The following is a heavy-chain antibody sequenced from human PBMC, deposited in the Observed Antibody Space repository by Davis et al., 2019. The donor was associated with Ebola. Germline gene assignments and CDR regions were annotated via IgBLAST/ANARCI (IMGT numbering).Heavy chain of an antibody. J-gene: IGHJ4*02. V-gene: IGHV1-3*01. CDR2: INAGNGNT. Sequence: ASVKVSCKASGYTFTSYAMHWVRQAPGQRLEWMGWINAGNGNTKYSQKFQGRVTITRDTSASTAYMELSSLRSEDTAVYYCARRYCSGGSCNYFDYWGQGTLVTVSS. D-gene: IGHD2-15*01. CDR1: GYTFTSYA. CDR3: ARRYCSGGSCNYFDY.